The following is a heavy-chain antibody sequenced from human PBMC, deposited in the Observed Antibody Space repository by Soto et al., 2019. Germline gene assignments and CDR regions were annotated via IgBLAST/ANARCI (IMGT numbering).Heavy chain of an antibody. V-gene: IGHV3-30-3*01. CDR1: GFTFSSYA. Sequence: QVQLVESGGGVVQPGRSLRLSCAASGFTFSSYAMHWVRQAPGKGLEWVAVISYDGSNKYYADSVKGRFTISRDNSKNKLYLQMNSLRAEDTAVYYCERGGPRGYSGYDFGYWGQGTLVTVSS. CDR2: ISYDGSNK. J-gene: IGHJ4*02. D-gene: IGHD5-12*01. CDR3: ERGGPRGYSGYDFGY.